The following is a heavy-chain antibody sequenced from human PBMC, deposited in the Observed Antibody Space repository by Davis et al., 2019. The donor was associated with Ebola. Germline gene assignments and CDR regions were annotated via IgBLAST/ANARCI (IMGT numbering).Heavy chain of an antibody. J-gene: IGHJ5*02. CDR2: IIPIFAAT. CDR1: GYTFIGHY. V-gene: IGHV1-69*13. Sequence: SVKVSCKASGYTFIGHYLHWVRQAPGQGLEWMGGIIPIFAATNYARDFKGRLTITADQATNTAYMELRSLTSDDTGIYYCARNDTVSKWFDPWGQGTLVTVSS. CDR3: ARNDTVSKWFDP. D-gene: IGHD4-11*01.